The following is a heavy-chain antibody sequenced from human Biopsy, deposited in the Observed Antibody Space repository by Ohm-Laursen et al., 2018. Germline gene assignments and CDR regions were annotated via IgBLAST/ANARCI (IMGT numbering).Heavy chain of an antibody. Sequence: ASVKVSCKSSGYTFTAFSVHWLRQAPGQGLEWMGWMNPNSGNTDYAQKFQGRVTMTRNTSISTAYMELNSLRSEDTAVYYCARGSFWFGGNYYYYGMDVWGQGTTVTVSS. CDR1: GYTFTAFS. CDR3: ARGSFWFGGNYYYYGMDV. D-gene: IGHD3-10*01. J-gene: IGHJ6*02. CDR2: MNPNSGNT. V-gene: IGHV1-8*02.